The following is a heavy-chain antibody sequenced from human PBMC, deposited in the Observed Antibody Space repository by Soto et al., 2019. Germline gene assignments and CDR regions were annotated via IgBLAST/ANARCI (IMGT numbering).Heavy chain of an antibody. CDR3: ASSLGKRPGQLWCHY. D-gene: IGHD5-18*01. V-gene: IGHV1-69*12. J-gene: IGHJ4*02. CDR1: GGTFSSYA. Sequence: QVQLVQSGAEVKKPGSSVKVSCKASGGTFSSYAISWVRQAPGQGLEWMGGIIPIFGTANYAQKFQGRVTIAANETTSSTHMELSGLRPEDTAVYYCASSLGKRPGQLWCHYWGQGTLVTVSS. CDR2: IIPIFGTA.